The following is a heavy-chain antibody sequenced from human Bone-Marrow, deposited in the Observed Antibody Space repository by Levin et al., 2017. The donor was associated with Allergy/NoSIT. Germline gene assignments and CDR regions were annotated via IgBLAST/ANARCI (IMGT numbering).Heavy chain of an antibody. CDR2: IAESGSST. Sequence: GGSLRLSCAASGFTFSIYAMTWVRRAPGKGLEWVPSIAESGSSTYYAGSGKGRFTISRDNSKNTLYLQMNSLRAEDTAVYFCAKGGLGRAAGLDYWGQGSLVTVSS. J-gene: IGHJ4*02. CDR3: AKGGLGRAAGLDY. CDR1: GFTFSIYA. V-gene: IGHV3-23*01.